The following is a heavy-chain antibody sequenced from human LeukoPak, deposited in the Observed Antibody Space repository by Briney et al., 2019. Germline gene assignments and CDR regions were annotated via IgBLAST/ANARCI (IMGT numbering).Heavy chain of an antibody. Sequence: GRSLRLSCAASGFTFSSYGMHWVSQAPGKGLEWVAVIWYDGSNKYYADSVKGRFTISRDNSKNTLYLQMNSLRAEDTAVYYCARDRVNDAFDIWGQGTMVTVS. CDR2: IWYDGSNK. V-gene: IGHV3-33*01. CDR3: ARDRVNDAFDI. CDR1: GFTFSSYG. J-gene: IGHJ3*02.